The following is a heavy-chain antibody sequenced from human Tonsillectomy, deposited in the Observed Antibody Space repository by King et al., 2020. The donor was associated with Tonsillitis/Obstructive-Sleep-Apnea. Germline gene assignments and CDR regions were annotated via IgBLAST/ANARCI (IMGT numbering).Heavy chain of an antibody. CDR2: LYYSGST. CDR1: GDSISSSNYY. J-gene: IGHJ4*02. Sequence: QLQESGPGLVKPSETLSLSCTVSGDSISSSNYYWGWIRQPPGKGLEWIGCLYYSGSTYYNPSLKSRVTISVDTSKNQFSLKLSSVTAADTAVYYCAGRYYGGGRDYWGQGTPVTVSS. CDR3: AGRYYGGGRDY. D-gene: IGHD1-26*01. V-gene: IGHV4-39*01.